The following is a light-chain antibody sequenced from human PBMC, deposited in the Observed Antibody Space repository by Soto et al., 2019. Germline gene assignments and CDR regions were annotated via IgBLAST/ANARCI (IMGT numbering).Light chain of an antibody. J-gene: IGKJ1*01. CDR1: QSVSSN. CDR2: GAS. CDR3: QQYNNWPPWT. V-gene: IGKV3-15*01. Sequence: EIVMTQSPATLYVSPGERATLSCRASQSVSSNLAWYQQKPGQAPRLLIYGASTRATGIPARFSCSGSGTEFTLTISSLQSEDFAVYYCQQYNNWPPWTFGQGTKVEIK.